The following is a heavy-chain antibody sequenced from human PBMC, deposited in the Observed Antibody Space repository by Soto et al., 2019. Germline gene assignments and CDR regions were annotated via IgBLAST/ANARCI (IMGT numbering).Heavy chain of an antibody. CDR3: ARVRGFGAMDV. Sequence: SETLSLTCAVSGGSISSINYYWGWIRLPPGKGLEWIGSIYYFGSTYYNPSLKSRVTISVDTSQNQFSLKLSSVTAADTAVYYCARVRGFGAMDVWGQGTTVTVSS. J-gene: IGHJ6*02. CDR1: GGSISSINYY. D-gene: IGHD3-10*01. V-gene: IGHV4-39*07. CDR2: IYYFGST.